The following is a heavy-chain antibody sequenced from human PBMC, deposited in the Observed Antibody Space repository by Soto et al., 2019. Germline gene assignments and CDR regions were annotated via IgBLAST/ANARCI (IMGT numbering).Heavy chain of an antibody. CDR3: ARGGHGAFDI. J-gene: IGHJ3*02. CDR2: ISYDGSNK. CDR1: GFTFSSYA. V-gene: IGHV3-30-3*01. Sequence: GGSLRLSCAASGFTFSSYAMHWVRQAPGKGLEWVAVISYDGSNKYYADSVKGRFTISRDNSKNTLYLQMNSLRAEDTAVYYCARGGHGAFDIWGQGTMVTVSS.